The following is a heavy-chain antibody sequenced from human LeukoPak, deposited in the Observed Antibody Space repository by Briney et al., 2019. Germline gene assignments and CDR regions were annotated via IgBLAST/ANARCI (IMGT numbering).Heavy chain of an antibody. Sequence: SETLSLTCTVSGGSISSYYWSWIRQPPGKGLEWIGYIYYSGSTNYNPSLKSRVTISVDTSKNQFSLKLSSVTAADTAVYYCARTDYYDSSVYPYWGQGTLVTVSS. J-gene: IGHJ4*02. CDR2: IYYSGST. CDR1: GGSISSYY. V-gene: IGHV4-59*01. CDR3: ARTDYYDSSVYPY. D-gene: IGHD3-22*01.